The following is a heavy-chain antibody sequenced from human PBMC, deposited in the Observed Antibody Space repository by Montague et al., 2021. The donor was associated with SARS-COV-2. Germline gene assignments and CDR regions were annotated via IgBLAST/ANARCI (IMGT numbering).Heavy chain of an antibody. CDR1: GGSFSGYY. Sequence: SETLSLTCAVYGGSFSGYYWSWIRQPPGKGLEWIGEINHSGSTNYNPSLKSRVTISVDTSKNQFSLKLSSVIAADTVVYYCARVRYYGSGTSLGMDVWGQGTTVTVSS. J-gene: IGHJ6*02. V-gene: IGHV4-34*01. D-gene: IGHD3-10*01. CDR3: ARVRYYGSGTSLGMDV. CDR2: INHSGST.